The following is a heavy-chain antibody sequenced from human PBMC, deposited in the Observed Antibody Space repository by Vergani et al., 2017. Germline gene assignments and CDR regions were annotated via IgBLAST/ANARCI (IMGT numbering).Heavy chain of an antibody. CDR1: GFTFNSYA. J-gene: IGHJ3*01. Sequence: QLLESGGGLIQPGGSLRFSCAASGFTFNSYAMTWVRQAPGKGLEWVSGINNNGGSKYYAASVKGRVTISRDNSKNTLYLQMTDLRAEDTATYYCAKVCGSTSCPYGGGAFDVWGHGTMVTVSS. D-gene: IGHD2-2*01. CDR2: INNNGGSK. V-gene: IGHV3-23*01. CDR3: AKVCGSTSCPYGGGAFDV.